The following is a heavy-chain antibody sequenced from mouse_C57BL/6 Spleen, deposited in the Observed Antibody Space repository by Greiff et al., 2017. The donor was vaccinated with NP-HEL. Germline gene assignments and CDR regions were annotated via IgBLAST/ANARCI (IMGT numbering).Heavy chain of an antibody. J-gene: IGHJ3*01. CDR3: ASPPGTWFAY. CDR2: IWSGGST. CDR1: GFSLTSYG. V-gene: IGHV2-2*01. Sequence: VQGVESGPGLVQPSQSLSITCTVSGFSLTSYGVHWVRQSPGKGLEWLGVIWSGGSTDYNAAFISRLSISKDNSKSQVFFKMNSLQADDTAIYYCASPPGTWFAYWGQGTLVTVSA. D-gene: IGHD4-1*01.